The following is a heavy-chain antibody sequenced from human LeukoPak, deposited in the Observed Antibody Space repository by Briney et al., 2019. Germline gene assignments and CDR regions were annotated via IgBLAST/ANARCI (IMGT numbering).Heavy chain of an antibody. CDR1: GFIFSNFG. J-gene: IGHJ6*03. CDR2: ISRSGGTT. V-gene: IGHV3-23*01. Sequence: GGSLRLSCTASGFIFSNFGLSWVRQTPGKGLEWVALISRSGGTTYYADSVKGRFTISRDNSKNTLYLQMNSLRAEDTAEYYCAKRGGTESFYYYYYMDVWGKGTTVTVSS. D-gene: IGHD2-15*01. CDR3: AKRGGTESFYYYYYMDV.